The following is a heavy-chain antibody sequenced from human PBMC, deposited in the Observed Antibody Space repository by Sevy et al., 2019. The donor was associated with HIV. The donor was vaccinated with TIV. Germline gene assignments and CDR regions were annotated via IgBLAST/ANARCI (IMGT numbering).Heavy chain of an antibody. D-gene: IGHD2-8*01. J-gene: IGHJ3*02. CDR3: ARDLGRGGVAEVYGAFDI. V-gene: IGHV3-21*01. CDR1: GFTFSTYT. CDR2: ISSSGSYI. Sequence: GGSLRLSCAASGFTFSTYTMNWVRQAPGKGLEWVSSISSSGSYIYYADSVKGRFTISRDNAKNSLYLQMNSLRAEDTAVYYCARDLGRGGVAEVYGAFDIWGQGTMVTVSS.